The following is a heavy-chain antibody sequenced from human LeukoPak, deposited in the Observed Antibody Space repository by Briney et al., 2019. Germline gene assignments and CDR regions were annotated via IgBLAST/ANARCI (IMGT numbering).Heavy chain of an antibody. J-gene: IGHJ3*02. CDR3: AGDSGYGGSPFDI. CDR1: GGSISSGGYS. V-gene: IGHV4-30-2*01. D-gene: IGHD5-12*01. Sequence: PSETLSLTCAVSGGSISSGGYSWSWIRQPPGKGLEWIGYIYHSGSTYYNPSLKSRVTISVDTSKNQFSLKLSSVTAADTAVYYCAGDSGYGGSPFDIWGQGTMVTVSS. CDR2: IYHSGST.